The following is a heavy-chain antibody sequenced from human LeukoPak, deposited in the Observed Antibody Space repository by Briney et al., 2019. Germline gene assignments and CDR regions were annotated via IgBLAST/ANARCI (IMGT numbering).Heavy chain of an antibody. Sequence: SETLSLTCTVSGGSINTPNYYWGWIRQTPGKGLEWIGNIFYSGGTYYSPSLTSRVTISVDTSKNQFSLKLSSVTAADTAVYYCARRIPSDYWGQGTLVTVSS. V-gene: IGHV4-39*07. CDR1: GGSINTPNYY. CDR2: IFYSGGT. CDR3: ARRIPSDY. J-gene: IGHJ4*02. D-gene: IGHD2-21*01.